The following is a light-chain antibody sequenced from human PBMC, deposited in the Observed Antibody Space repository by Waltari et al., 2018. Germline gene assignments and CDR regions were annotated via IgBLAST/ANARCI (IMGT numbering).Light chain of an antibody. V-gene: IGKV1-33*01. CDR2: DAS. J-gene: IGKJ2*01. CDR3: QQSDGLPRT. Sequence: DIQMTQSPSSLSASVGDRVTITCRTSQDITNYLNWYQQTIGRAPKLLIYDASNLETGVSSRFSGSGSGTNFTFVISSLQPEDIATYYCQQSDGLPRTFGQGTQVEIK. CDR1: QDITNY.